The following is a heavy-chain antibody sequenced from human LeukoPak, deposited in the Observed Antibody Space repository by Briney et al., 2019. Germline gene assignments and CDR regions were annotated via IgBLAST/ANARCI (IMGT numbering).Heavy chain of an antibody. CDR3: ARDRAGSIVVAFDP. D-gene: IGHD2-15*01. J-gene: IGHJ5*02. CDR1: GGSISSYY. Sequence: PSETLSLTCTVSGGSISSYYWSWIRQPAGKGPEWIGRIYTSGSTNYNPSLKSRVTMSVDTSKNQFSLKLSSVTAADTAVYYCARDRAGSIVVAFDPWGQGTLVTVSS. CDR2: IYTSGST. V-gene: IGHV4-4*07.